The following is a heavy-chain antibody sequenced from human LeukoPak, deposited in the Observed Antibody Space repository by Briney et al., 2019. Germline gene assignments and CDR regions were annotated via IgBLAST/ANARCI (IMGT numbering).Heavy chain of an antibody. CDR3: ARRVAATPKSAHFDY. CDR1: GGSNSSSNW. J-gene: IGHJ4*02. CDR2: IYHSGST. V-gene: IGHV4-4*02. Sequence: PSETLSLTCAVSGGSNSSSNWWSWVRQPPGKGLEWIGEIYHSGSTNYNPSLKSRVTISVDKSKNQFSLKLSSVTAADTAVYYCARRVAATPKSAHFDYWGQGTLVTVSS. D-gene: IGHD2-15*01.